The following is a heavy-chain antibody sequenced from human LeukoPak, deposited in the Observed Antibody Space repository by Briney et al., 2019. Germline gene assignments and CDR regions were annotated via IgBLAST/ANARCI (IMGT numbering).Heavy chain of an antibody. D-gene: IGHD3-16*01. CDR3: ARSHYDYVWGSSPPAY. Sequence: GASVTVSCKASAGTFSIYAISWVRQAPGQGLEWMGGIIPIYGRANYAQKFQGRVTITADESTSTAYMELSSLRSEDTAVYYCARSHYDYVWGSSPPAYWGQGTLVTVSS. CDR1: AGTFSIYA. V-gene: IGHV1-69*13. CDR2: IIPIYGRA. J-gene: IGHJ4*02.